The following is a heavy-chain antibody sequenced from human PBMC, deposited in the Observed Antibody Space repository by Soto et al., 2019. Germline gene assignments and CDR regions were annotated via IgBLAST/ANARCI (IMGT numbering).Heavy chain of an antibody. V-gene: IGHV3-74*01. Sequence: EVQLVESGGGLVQPGGSLRLSCAASGFTFSNYWMHWVRQAPGKGLVWVSRIKSDGSSTNYADYVKGRFTSSRDNAKNTLYLQLNSLRVEDTAVYYCARGNNGMDVWGQGTTVTVSS. J-gene: IGHJ6*02. CDR2: IKSDGSST. CDR3: ARGNNGMDV. CDR1: GFTFSNYW.